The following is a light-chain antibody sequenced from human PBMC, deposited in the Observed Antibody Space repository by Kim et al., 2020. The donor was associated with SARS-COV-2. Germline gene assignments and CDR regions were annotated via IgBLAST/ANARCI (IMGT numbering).Light chain of an antibody. CDR3: QHYDTYRMYT. J-gene: IGKJ2*01. CDR1: QSVRRLY. V-gene: IGKV3-20*01. Sequence: EIVLTQSPVTLSLSPGERASLSCRASQSVRRLYLAWYQQKPGQAPRLLIYGVSNRAAGIPDRFSGSGSGTDFTLTVSRLEPEDFAVYFCQHYDTYRMYTFGQGTKLEI. CDR2: GVS.